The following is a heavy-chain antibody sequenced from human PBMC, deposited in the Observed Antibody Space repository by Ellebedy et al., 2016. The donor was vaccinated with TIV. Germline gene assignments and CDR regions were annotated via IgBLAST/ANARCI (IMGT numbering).Heavy chain of an antibody. CDR1: GFTLSSYS. J-gene: IGHJ6*02. CDR2: ISSTSTYI. CDR3: ARGSTVSYYYHYGMDV. Sequence: GESLKISCAASGFTLSSYSMNWVRQAPGKGLEWVSSISSTSTYIYYADSVRGRFTISRDNSKNTLYLQMDSLRAEDTAVYYCARGSTVSYYYHYGMDVWGQGTTVTVSS. V-gene: IGHV3-21*01. D-gene: IGHD4-11*01.